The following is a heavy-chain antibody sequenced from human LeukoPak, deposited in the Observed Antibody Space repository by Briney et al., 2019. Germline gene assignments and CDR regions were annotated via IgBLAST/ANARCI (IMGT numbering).Heavy chain of an antibody. V-gene: IGHV1-46*01. J-gene: IGHJ4*02. CDR1: GYTFTNYY. D-gene: IGHD2-8*02. CDR3: AREESGGYFGY. CDR2: ISPSGTST. Sequence: ASVKVSCKASGYTFTNYYMHWVRQAPGQGLEWVGLISPSGTSTNYAQKFRGRVTMTRDTSTTTVYMELSSLRSDDTAVYYCAREESGGYFGYWGQGTLVSVSS.